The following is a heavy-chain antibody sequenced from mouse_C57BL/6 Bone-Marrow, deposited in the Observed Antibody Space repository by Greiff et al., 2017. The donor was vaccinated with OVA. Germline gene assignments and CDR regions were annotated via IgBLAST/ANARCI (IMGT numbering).Heavy chain of an antibody. CDR3: ARSDGYPFAY. V-gene: IGHV1-61*01. J-gene: IGHJ3*01. Sequence: VQLQQPGAELVRPGSSVKLSCKASGYTFTSYWMDWVKQRPGQGLEWIGNIYPSDSETHYNQKFKDKATLTVDKSSSTAYMQLSSLTSEDSAVYDCARSDGYPFAYWGQGTLVTVSA. CDR2: IYPSDSET. CDR1: GYTFTSYW. D-gene: IGHD2-3*01.